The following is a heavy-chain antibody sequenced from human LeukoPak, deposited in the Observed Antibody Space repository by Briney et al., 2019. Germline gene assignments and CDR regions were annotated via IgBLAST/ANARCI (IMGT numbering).Heavy chain of an antibody. V-gene: IGHV1-69*13. CDR2: IIPIFCTA. CDR3: ARDLDYDSPLAFDI. CDR1: GGTFSSYA. Sequence: VASVKVSCKASGGTFSSYAISWVRQAPGQGLEWMGGIIPIFCTANHAQKFQGRVTITADESTSTAYMELSSLRSEDTAVYYCARDLDYDSPLAFDIWGQGTMVTASS. J-gene: IGHJ3*02. D-gene: IGHD3-22*01.